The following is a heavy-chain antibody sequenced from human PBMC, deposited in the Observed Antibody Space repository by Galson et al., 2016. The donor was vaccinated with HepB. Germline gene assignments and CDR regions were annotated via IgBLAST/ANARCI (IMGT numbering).Heavy chain of an antibody. V-gene: IGHV4-59*01. CDR2: IHYTGST. D-gene: IGHD5-18*01. CDR1: GDSISRYY. Sequence: TLSLTCTVSGDSISRYYWGWIRQPPGKGLEWIGYIHYTGSTNYNPSLKSRVTISVDTSKNQFSLNLTSVTAADTAVYYCARGTAMVINWFDPWGQGTLVTVSS. J-gene: IGHJ5*02. CDR3: ARGTAMVINWFDP.